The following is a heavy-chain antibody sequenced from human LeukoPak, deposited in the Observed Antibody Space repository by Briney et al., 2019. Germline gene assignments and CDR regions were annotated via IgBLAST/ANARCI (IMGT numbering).Heavy chain of an antibody. CDR2: ISGSGGST. CDR3: TQFFGIAVAATWYDY. J-gene: IGHJ4*02. Sequence: GGSLRLSSAASGFTFSRYAMSWVRQAPGKGLEWVSAISGSGGSTYYADSVKGRFTISRDNSKNTLYLQMNSQRAEDTTVQNATQFFGIAVAATWYDYWGQGTLVTVSS. CDR1: GFTFSRYA. D-gene: IGHD6-19*01. V-gene: IGHV3-23*01.